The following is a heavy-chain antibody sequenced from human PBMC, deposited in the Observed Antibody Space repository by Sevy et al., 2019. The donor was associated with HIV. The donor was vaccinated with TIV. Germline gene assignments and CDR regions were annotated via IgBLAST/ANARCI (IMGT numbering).Heavy chain of an antibody. CDR2: IVYSGTT. V-gene: IGHV4-59*13. CDR3: ARGGGDNGYYYSYYGMDV. CDR1: GDSIGSSYY. Sequence: SETLSLTCTVSGDSIGSSYYWNWIRQSPGKGLEWIGYIVYSGTTNYNPSLKNRVTVSLDTSKNHFSLELTSVTAADTAVYYCARGGGDNGYYYSYYGMDVWGQGTTVTVSS. J-gene: IGHJ6*02. D-gene: IGHD6-25*01.